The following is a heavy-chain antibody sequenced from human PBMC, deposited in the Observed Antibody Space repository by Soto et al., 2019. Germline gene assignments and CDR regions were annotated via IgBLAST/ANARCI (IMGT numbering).Heavy chain of an antibody. J-gene: IGHJ4*02. V-gene: IGHV3-21*01. CDR2: ISSSSSYI. Sequence: GGSLRLSCAASGFTFSSYSMNWVRQAPGKGLEWVSSISSSSSYIHSADSVKGRFTISRDNAKNSLYLQMNSLRAEDTAVYYCAREDYSNFDYWGQGTLVTVSS. CDR1: GFTFSSYS. D-gene: IGHD4-4*01. CDR3: AREDYSNFDY.